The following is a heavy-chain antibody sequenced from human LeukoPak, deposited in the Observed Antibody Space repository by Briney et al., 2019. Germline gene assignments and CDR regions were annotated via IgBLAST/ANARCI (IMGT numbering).Heavy chain of an antibody. D-gene: IGHD4-23*01. Sequence: GRPLRLSCAASGFTFDDYAMHWVRHAPGKGLEGVSGISWNSGSIGYADSVKGRFTISRDNAKNSLYLLMNSLRAEDTALYYCAKGPYGGNDWYFDLWGRGTLVTVSS. CDR2: ISWNSGSI. J-gene: IGHJ2*01. V-gene: IGHV3-9*01. CDR1: GFTFDDYA. CDR3: AKGPYGGNDWYFDL.